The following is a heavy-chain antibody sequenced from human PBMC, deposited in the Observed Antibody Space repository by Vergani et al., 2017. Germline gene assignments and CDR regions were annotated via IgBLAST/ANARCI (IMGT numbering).Heavy chain of an antibody. D-gene: IGHD4-17*01. CDR1: GFTFSSYE. CDR2: ISSSGNTI. V-gene: IGHV3-48*03. CDR3: ARDPYGDYYFDY. Sequence: EVQLVESGGGLVQPGGSLRLSCAASGFTFSSYEMNWVRQAPGKGLEWVSYISSSGNTIYYADSVKGRFTISRDNAKNALYLQMNSLRAEDTAVYYCARDPYGDYYFDYWGQGTLVTVSS. J-gene: IGHJ4*02.